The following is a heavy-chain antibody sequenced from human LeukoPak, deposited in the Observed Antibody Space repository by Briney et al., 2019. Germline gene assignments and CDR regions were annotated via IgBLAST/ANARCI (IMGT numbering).Heavy chain of an antibody. CDR1: GYSFTSYW. D-gene: IGHD1-14*01. CDR2: IYPGDSDT. Sequence: GESLKISCKGSGYSFTSYWIGWVRQMPGKGLERMGIIYPGDSDTRYSPSFQGQVTISADKSISTAYLQWSSLKASDSAMYYCARRGTSSPSYYYYYMDVWGKGTTVTVSS. CDR3: ARRGTSSPSYYYYYMDV. J-gene: IGHJ6*03. V-gene: IGHV5-51*01.